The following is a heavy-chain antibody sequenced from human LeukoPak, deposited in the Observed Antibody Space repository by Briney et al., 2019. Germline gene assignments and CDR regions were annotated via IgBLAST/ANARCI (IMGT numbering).Heavy chain of an antibody. Sequence: PSQTLSLTCNVSGGSIGRGGYYWSWIRQHPGKGLEWIGYIYYSGSTYYNPSLKSRVTISVDTSKNQFSLKLSSVTAADTAVYYCARDCSGGSCLSGFDYWGQGTLVTVSS. CDR2: IYYSGST. CDR3: ARDCSGGSCLSGFDY. D-gene: IGHD2-15*01. V-gene: IGHV4-31*03. CDR1: GGSIGRGGYY. J-gene: IGHJ4*02.